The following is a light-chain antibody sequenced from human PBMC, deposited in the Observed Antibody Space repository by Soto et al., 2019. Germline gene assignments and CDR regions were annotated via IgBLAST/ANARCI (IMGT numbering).Light chain of an antibody. J-gene: IGKJ1*01. CDR3: QQYGSLSWT. CDR2: AAS. CDR1: QTISSW. V-gene: IGKV1-5*01. Sequence: DIQMTQSPSTLSGSVGDRVTITCRASQTISSWLAWYQQKPGKAPKLLIYAASTLQSGVPSRFSGSASGTDFTLTIRRLETEDLAVYDCQQYGSLSWTVGQGNKGEIK.